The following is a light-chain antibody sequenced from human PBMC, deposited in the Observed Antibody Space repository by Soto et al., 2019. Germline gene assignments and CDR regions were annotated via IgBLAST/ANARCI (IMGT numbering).Light chain of an antibody. CDR2: DVS. J-gene: IGLJ2*01. CDR1: SSDVGGYNY. Sequence: QSVLTQPASVSGSPGQSITISCTGTSSDVGGYNYVSWYQQHPGKAPKLIIYDVSNRPSGVSNRFSGSKSGNTASLTISGLQAEDEDTYSCISYRRRRTVVFGGGTKVTVL. V-gene: IGLV2-14*01. CDR3: ISYRRRRTVV.